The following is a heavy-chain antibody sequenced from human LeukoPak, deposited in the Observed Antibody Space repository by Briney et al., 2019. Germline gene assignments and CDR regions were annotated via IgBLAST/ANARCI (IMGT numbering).Heavy chain of an antibody. CDR3: AREIVVVPAAQSGEFDY. Sequence: SVKVSCKASGGTFSSSAISWVRQAPGQGLEWMGGIIPIFGTANYAQKFQGRVTITADESTSTAYMELSSLRSEDTAVYYCAREIVVVPAAQSGEFDYWGQGTLVTVSS. V-gene: IGHV1-69*13. D-gene: IGHD2-2*01. J-gene: IGHJ4*02. CDR1: GGTFSSSA. CDR2: IIPIFGTA.